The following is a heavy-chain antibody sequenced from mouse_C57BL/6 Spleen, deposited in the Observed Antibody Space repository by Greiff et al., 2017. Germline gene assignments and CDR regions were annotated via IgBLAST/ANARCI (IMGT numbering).Heavy chain of an antibody. V-gene: IGHV5-9-1*02. CDR3: TRAHYDYDEGWYFDV. CDR1: GFTFSSYA. CDR2: ISSGGDYI. D-gene: IGHD2-4*01. Sequence: EVKLVESGEGLVKPGGSLKLSCAASGFTFSSYAMSWVRQTPEKRLEWVAYISSGGDYIYYADTVKGRFTISRDNARNTLYLQMSSLKSEDTAMXYCTRAHYDYDEGWYFDVWGTGTTVTVSS. J-gene: IGHJ1*03.